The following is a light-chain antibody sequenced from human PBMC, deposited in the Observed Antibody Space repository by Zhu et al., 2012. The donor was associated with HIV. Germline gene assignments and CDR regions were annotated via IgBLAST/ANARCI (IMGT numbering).Light chain of an antibody. CDR2: DAS. J-gene: IGKJ5*01. CDR1: QNVNNH. Sequence: VVMTQSPATLSVSPGERVTLSCRASQNVNNHLAWYQQRPGQAPRLLIYDASTRAGGIPARFSGSGSGTQFTLTITTMQSEDFVVYFCKQYDNWPPITYGQGTRVEMK. CDR3: KQYDNWPPIT. V-gene: IGKV3D-15*01.